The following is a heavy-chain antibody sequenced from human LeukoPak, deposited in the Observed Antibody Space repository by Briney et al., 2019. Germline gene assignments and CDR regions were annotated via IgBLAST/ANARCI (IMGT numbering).Heavy chain of an antibody. Sequence: GGSLRLSCAASGFTYSSYEMNWVRQAPGKGLEWVSYISSSGSTIYYADSVKGRFTISRDNAKNSLYLQMNSLRAEDTAVYYCAREGDSSSWYRAFDIWGQGTMVTVSS. CDR1: GFTYSSYE. V-gene: IGHV3-48*03. J-gene: IGHJ3*02. CDR2: ISSSGSTI. D-gene: IGHD6-13*01. CDR3: AREGDSSSWYRAFDI.